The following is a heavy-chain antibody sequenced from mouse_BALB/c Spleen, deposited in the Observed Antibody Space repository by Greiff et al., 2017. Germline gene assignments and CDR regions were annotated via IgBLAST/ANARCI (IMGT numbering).Heavy chain of an antibody. CDR3: ARWDGNYPFAY. D-gene: IGHD2-1*01. Sequence: VQLQQSAAELARPGASVKMSCKASGYTFTSYTMHWVKQRPGQGLEWIGYINPSSGYTEYNQKFKDKTTLTADKSSSTAYMQLSSLTSEDSAVYYCARWDGNYPFAYWGQGTLVTVSA. CDR2: INPSSGYT. J-gene: IGHJ3*01. V-gene: IGHV1-4*02. CDR1: GYTFTSYT.